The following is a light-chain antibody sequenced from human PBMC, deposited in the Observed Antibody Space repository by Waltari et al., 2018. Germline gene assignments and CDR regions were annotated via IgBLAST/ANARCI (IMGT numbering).Light chain of an antibody. J-gene: IGLJ2*01. CDR2: DVA. Sequence: QSALTQPASMSGSPGQSITISCTRTSSGVHGVNFVSWDQHYPGKAPKLIIYDVANRPSGVSHRFSGSRSGNTASLTISGLQAEDEADYYCSSYTSVNTRFGGGTKLTVL. CDR3: SSYTSVNTR. V-gene: IGLV2-14*03. CDR1: SSGVHGVNF.